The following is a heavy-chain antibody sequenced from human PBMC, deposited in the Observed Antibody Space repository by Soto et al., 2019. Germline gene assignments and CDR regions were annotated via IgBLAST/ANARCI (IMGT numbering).Heavy chain of an antibody. CDR2: IWNDGRKQ. D-gene: IGHD6-19*01. CDR3: ARGPWLVGDVTPHDY. J-gene: IGHJ4*02. Sequence: PGGSLRLSYAASGFTFRTYGMHWVRQAPGKGLEWVALIWNDGRKQSYADSVKGRFTLSRDNSKNTLLLEMNSLSAEDTAVYYCARGPWLVGDVTPHDYWGQRTQVT. V-gene: IGHV3-33*01. CDR1: GFTFRTYG.